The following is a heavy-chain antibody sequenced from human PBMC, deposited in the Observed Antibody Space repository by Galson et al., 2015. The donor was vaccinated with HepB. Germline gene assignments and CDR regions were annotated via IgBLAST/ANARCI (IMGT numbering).Heavy chain of an antibody. CDR3: ARDTRYCSSTSCYAGY. CDR2: MSYDGSNK. CDR1: GFTFSSYA. D-gene: IGHD2-2*01. J-gene: IGHJ4*02. Sequence: SLRLSCAASGFTFSSYAMHWVRQAPGKGLEWVAVMSYDGSNKYYADSVKGRFTISRDNSKNTLYLQMNSLRAEDTAVYYCARDTRYCSSTSCYAGYWGQGTLVTVSS. V-gene: IGHV3-30-3*01.